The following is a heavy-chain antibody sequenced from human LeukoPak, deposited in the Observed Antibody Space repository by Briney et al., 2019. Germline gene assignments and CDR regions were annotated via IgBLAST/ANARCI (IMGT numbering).Heavy chain of an antibody. J-gene: IGHJ4*02. Sequence: GGSLRLSCAASGFTFSSYAMSWVCQAPGKGLEWVSAISGSGGSTYYADSVKGRFTISRDNSKNTLYLQMNSLRAEDTAVYYCAKDRGYYDFWSGYPYFDYWGQGTLVTVSS. D-gene: IGHD3-3*01. V-gene: IGHV3-23*01. CDR3: AKDRGYYDFWSGYPYFDY. CDR1: GFTFSSYA. CDR2: ISGSGGST.